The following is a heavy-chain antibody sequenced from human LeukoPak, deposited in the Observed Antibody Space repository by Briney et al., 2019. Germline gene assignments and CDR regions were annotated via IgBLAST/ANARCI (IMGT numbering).Heavy chain of an antibody. Sequence: SETLSLTCTVSGGSISSSSYYWGWIRQPPGKGLEWIGSIYYSGSTYYNPSLKSRVTISVDTSKNQFSLKLGSVTAADTAVYYCGSFPLSNYDFWSGDYYMDVWGKGTTVTVSS. CDR1: GGSISSSSYY. J-gene: IGHJ6*03. CDR3: GSFPLSNYDFWSGDYYMDV. D-gene: IGHD3-3*01. V-gene: IGHV4-39*01. CDR2: IYYSGST.